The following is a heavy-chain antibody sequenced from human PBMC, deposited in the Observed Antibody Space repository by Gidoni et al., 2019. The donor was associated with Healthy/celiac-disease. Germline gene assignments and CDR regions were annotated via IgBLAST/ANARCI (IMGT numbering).Heavy chain of an antibody. V-gene: IGHV1-2*02. D-gene: IGHD4-17*01. Sequence: HWVRQAPGQGLEWMGWINPNSGGTNYAQKFQGRVTMTRDTSISTAYMELSRLRSDDTAVYYCATSNYGDYGLYWGQGTLVTVSS. CDR3: ATSNYGDYGLY. J-gene: IGHJ4*02. CDR2: INPNSGGT.